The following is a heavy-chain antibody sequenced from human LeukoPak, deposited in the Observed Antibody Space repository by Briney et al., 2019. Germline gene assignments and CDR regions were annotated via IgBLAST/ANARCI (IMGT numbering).Heavy chain of an antibody. J-gene: IGHJ4*02. V-gene: IGHV3-7*01. CDR3: SGRYSSGIPRAY. D-gene: IGHD6-19*01. CDR2: INPDGNEK. CDR1: GLTFTDFW. Sequence: GGSLRLSCAASGLTFTDFWLNWVRLAPGRGLEWLANINPDGNEKYYVDSVKGRFAMSRDNAKNEGYLEMNSLRAEDTGVYYCSGRYSSGIPRAYWGQGTLVSVSS.